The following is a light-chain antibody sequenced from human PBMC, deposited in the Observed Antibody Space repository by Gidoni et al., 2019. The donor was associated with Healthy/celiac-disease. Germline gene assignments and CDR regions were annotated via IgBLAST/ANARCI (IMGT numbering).Light chain of an antibody. CDR1: QDISNY. CDR2: DAS. CDR3: QQYENLPYT. Sequence: DIQMTQSPSSLSASVGDRVTITCQASQDISNYLNWYQQKPGKAPKLLIYDASNLETGVPSRFSGSGSGTDFTFTISSLQPEDIATYYCQQYENLPYTFGQXTKLEIK. V-gene: IGKV1-33*01. J-gene: IGKJ2*01.